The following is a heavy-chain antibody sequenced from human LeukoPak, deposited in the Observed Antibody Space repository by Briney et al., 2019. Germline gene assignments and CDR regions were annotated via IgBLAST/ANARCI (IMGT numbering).Heavy chain of an antibody. V-gene: IGHV3-74*01. Sequence: GGSPRLSCAASGFTFSDYWMHWVRQAPGKGLVWVSRINGDGSGTSYADSVKGRFTISRDNTKNTVYLQMNSLRAEDTAVYYCTRDFYGIDYWGQGTLVTVSS. CDR3: TRDFYGIDY. CDR2: INGDGSGT. J-gene: IGHJ4*02. CDR1: GFTFSDYW. D-gene: IGHD2/OR15-2a*01.